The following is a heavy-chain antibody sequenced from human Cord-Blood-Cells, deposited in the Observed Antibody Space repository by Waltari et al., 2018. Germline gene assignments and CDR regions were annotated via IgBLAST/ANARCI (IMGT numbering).Heavy chain of an antibody. CDR3: ARVEGNWGDAFDI. CDR1: GGTFSSYA. J-gene: IGHJ3*02. V-gene: IGHV1-69*09. Sequence: QVQLVQSGAEVKKPGSSVKVSCKASGGTFSSYAISWVRQAPGQGLELMGRSIRILDIANYAQKFQGRVTITADKSTSTAYMERSSLRSEDTAVYYWARVEGNWGDAFDIWGQGTMVTVSS. CDR2: SIRILDIA. D-gene: IGHD7-27*01.